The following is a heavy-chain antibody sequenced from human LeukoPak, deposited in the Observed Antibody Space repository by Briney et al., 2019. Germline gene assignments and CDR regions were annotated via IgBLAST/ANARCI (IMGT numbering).Heavy chain of an antibody. CDR3: ARNMITFGGARNVFDI. D-gene: IGHD3-16*01. Sequence: PGGSLRLSCAASGFTFSSYSMNWVRQAPGKGLEWVSSISSSSSYIYYADSVKGRFTISRDNAKNSLYLQMNSLRAEDTAVYYCARNMITFGGARNVFDIWGQGTMVTVSS. CDR2: ISSSSSYI. CDR1: GFTFSSYS. V-gene: IGHV3-21*01. J-gene: IGHJ3*02.